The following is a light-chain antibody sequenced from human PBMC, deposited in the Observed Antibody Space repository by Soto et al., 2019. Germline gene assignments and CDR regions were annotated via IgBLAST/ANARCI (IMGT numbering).Light chain of an antibody. CDR2: GAS. CDR3: QQYGSSRT. Sequence: EIVLTQSPGTLSLSPGERATLSCRASQSVSSNYLAWYQQKPGQDPRLLIYGASSRTTGIPDRFSGSGSGTDFTLTISRLEPEDFSVYYCQQYGSSRTFGQGTRLEIK. J-gene: IGKJ5*01. V-gene: IGKV3-20*01. CDR1: QSVSSNY.